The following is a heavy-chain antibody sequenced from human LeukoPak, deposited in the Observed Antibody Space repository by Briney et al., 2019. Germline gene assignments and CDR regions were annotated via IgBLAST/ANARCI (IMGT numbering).Heavy chain of an antibody. Sequence: GGSLRLSCAASGFTFSSFWMTWVRQAPGKGLEWVANIKQDGSEERYVDSVKGRFIISRDNAKNSLYLQMNSLRAEDTAVYYCARDRGSGSYYSQDWGQGTLVTVSS. CDR2: IKQDGSEE. CDR1: GFTFSSFW. V-gene: IGHV3-7*01. J-gene: IGHJ4*02. CDR3: ARDRGSGSYYSQD. D-gene: IGHD3-10*01.